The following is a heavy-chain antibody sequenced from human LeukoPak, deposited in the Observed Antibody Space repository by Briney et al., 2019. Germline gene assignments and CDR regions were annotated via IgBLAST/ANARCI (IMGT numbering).Heavy chain of an antibody. CDR2: INPNSGGT. CDR3: ARAPAPTSLYYYYGMDV. J-gene: IGHJ6*02. Sequence: ASVKVSCKASGYTFTGYYMHWVRQAPGQGLEWMGWINPNSGGTNYAQKFQGRVTMTRDTSISTAYMELSRLRSDDTAVYYCARAPAPTSLYYYYGMDVWGQGTTVTVS. V-gene: IGHV1-2*02. D-gene: IGHD1-14*01. CDR1: GYTFTGYY.